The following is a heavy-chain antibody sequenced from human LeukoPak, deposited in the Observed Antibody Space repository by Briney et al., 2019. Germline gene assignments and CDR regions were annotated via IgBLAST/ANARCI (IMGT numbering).Heavy chain of an antibody. CDR3: TRAAWDY. J-gene: IGHJ4*02. D-gene: IGHD6-25*01. CDR1: GFTVSSNY. CDR2: IYSGGST. V-gene: IGHV3-66*01. Sequence: GGSLRLSCAASGFTVSSNYMSWVRQAPGKGLEWVSVIYSGGSTYYADSVKGRFTISRDTSKNTVYLQMNSLRAEDTAVYYCTRAAWDYWAQGTLVTVSS.